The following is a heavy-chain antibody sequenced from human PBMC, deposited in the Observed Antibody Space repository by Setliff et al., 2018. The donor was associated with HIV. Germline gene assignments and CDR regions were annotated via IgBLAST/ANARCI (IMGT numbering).Heavy chain of an antibody. J-gene: IGHJ4*02. V-gene: IGHV4-34*01. CDR1: GGSFSGYS. Sequence: PSETLSLTCAVYGGSFSGYSWNWIRQPPEKGLEWIGEINHSGSTNYNPSLKSRVSISVDTSKNQFSLKLISVTAADTAAYYCARTVVGATTGFYWGQGALVTVSS. CDR3: ARTVVGATTGFY. CDR2: INHSGST. D-gene: IGHD1-26*01.